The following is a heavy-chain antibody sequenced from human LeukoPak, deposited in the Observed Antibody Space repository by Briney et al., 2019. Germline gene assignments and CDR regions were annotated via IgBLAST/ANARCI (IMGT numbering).Heavy chain of an antibody. CDR2: ISYDGSNK. J-gene: IGHJ4*02. Sequence: GGSLRLSCAASGFTFSSYGMHWVRQAPGKGLEWVAVISYDGSNKYYADSVKGRFTISRDNSKNTLYLQMNSLRAEDTAVYYCAKDPHLGIYGGHFDYWGQGTLVTVSS. CDR3: AKDPHLGIYGGHFDY. D-gene: IGHD4-23*01. V-gene: IGHV3-30*18. CDR1: GFTFSSYG.